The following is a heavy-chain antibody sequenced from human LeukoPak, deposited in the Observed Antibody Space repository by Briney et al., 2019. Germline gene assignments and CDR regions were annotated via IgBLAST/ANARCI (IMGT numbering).Heavy chain of an antibody. J-gene: IGHJ3*02. CDR1: GFTFSSYD. D-gene: IGHD2-8*01. Sequence: GGSLRLSCAASGFTFSSYDMHWVRQATGKGLEWVSAIGTAGDTYYPGSVKGRFTISRENAKNSLYLQMNSLRAGDTAVYYCAGASTVLDAFDIWDQGTMVTVSS. CDR2: IGTAGDT. V-gene: IGHV3-13*01. CDR3: AGASTVLDAFDI.